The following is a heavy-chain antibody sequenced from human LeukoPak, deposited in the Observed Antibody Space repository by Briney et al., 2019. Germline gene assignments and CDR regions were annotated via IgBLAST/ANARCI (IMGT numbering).Heavy chain of an antibody. Sequence: GGSLRLSCAASGFTSSTYSMNWVRQAPGKGLEWVSSITSSSSYIYYADSVKGRFTISGDNAKNSLYLQMNSLRAEDTAVYYCARGPFGSSFDYWGQGTLVTVSP. CDR1: GFTSSTYS. CDR3: ARGPFGSSFDY. CDR2: ITSSSSYI. J-gene: IGHJ4*02. D-gene: IGHD6-6*01. V-gene: IGHV3-21*01.